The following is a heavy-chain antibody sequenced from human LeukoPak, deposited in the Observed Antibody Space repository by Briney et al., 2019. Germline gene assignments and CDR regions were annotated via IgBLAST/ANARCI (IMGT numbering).Heavy chain of an antibody. V-gene: IGHV3-11*01. CDR3: AKVGDWYSSSWLN. CDR2: ISSSGSTI. D-gene: IGHD6-13*01. Sequence: GGSLRLSCAASGFTFSDYYMSWIRQAPGKGLEWVSYISSSGSTIYYADSMKGRFTISRDNSKNTLYLQMNSLRAEDTAVYYCAKVGDWYSSSWLNWGQGTLVTVSS. J-gene: IGHJ4*02. CDR1: GFTFSDYY.